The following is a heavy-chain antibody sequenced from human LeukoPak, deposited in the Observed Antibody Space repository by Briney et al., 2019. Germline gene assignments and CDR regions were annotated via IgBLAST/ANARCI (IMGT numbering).Heavy chain of an antibody. D-gene: IGHD6-19*01. J-gene: IGHJ4*02. CDR1: GFTFSSYE. CDR2: ISSSGSTI. CDR3: ARARGYSSGWYVPASYFDY. Sequence: TGGSLRLSCAASGFTFSSYEMNWVRQAPGKGLEWASYISSSGSTIYYADSVKGRFTISSDNAKNSLYLQMNSLRAEDTAVYYCARARGYSSGWYVPASYFDYWGQGTLVTVSS. V-gene: IGHV3-48*03.